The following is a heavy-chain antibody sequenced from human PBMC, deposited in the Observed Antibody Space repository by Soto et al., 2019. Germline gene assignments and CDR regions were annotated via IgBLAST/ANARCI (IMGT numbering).Heavy chain of an antibody. CDR1: GGTFSSYA. CDR2: IIPIFGTA. D-gene: IGHD2-15*01. Sequence: QVQLVQSGAEVKKPGSSVKVSCKASGGTFSSYAISWVRQAPGQGLEWTGGIIPIFGTANYAQKFQGRVKITADESTSTAYMELSSLRSEDTAVYYCARDGLGYCSGGSCHRGWFDPWGQGTLVTVSS. V-gene: IGHV1-69*12. CDR3: ARDGLGYCSGGSCHRGWFDP. J-gene: IGHJ5*02.